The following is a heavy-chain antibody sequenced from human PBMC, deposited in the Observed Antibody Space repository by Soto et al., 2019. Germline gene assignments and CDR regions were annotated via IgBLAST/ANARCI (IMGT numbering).Heavy chain of an antibody. CDR3: DRCRRGYSYGYIDY. D-gene: IGHD5-18*01. Sequence: SETLSLTCTVSGGSISSGDYYWSWIRQPPGKGLEWIGYIYYSGSTYYNPSLKSRVTISVDTSKNQFSLKLSSATAADTEVYYCDRCRRGYSYGYIDYWGQGTLVTVS. CDR1: GGSISSGDYY. V-gene: IGHV4-30-4*01. J-gene: IGHJ4*02. CDR2: IYYSGST.